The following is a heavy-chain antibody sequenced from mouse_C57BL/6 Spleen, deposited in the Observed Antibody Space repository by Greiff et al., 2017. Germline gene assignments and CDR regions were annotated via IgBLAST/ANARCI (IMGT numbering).Heavy chain of an antibody. CDR3: ARSYYSSRVPHYYAMDY. Sequence: VQLQQSGPELVKPGASVKISCKASGYSFTDYNMNWVKQSNGKSLEWIGVINPNYGTISYNQKFKGKATLTVDQSSSTAYMQLNSQTSEDSAVYCCARSYYSSRVPHYYAMDYWGQGTSVTVSS. D-gene: IGHD1-1*01. V-gene: IGHV1-39*01. CDR2: INPNYGTI. J-gene: IGHJ4*01. CDR1: GYSFTDYN.